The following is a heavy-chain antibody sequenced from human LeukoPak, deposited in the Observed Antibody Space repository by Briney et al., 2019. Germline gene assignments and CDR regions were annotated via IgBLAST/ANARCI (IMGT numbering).Heavy chain of an antibody. CDR2: IYSGGST. J-gene: IGHJ6*02. CDR3: ARDLQNYDFWSGYWKGYGMDV. V-gene: IGHV3-53*01. CDR1: GFTVSSNY. D-gene: IGHD3-3*01. Sequence: PGGSLRLSCAASGFTVSSNYMSWVRQGPGKGLEWVSVIYSGGSTYYADSVKGRFTISRDNSKNTLYLQMNSQRAEDTAVYYCARDLQNYDFWSGYWKGYGMDVWGQGTTVTVSS.